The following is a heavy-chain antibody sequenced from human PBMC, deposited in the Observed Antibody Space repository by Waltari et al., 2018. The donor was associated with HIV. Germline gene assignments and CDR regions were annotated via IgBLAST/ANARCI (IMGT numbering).Heavy chain of an antibody. CDR3: ARGGGHQLLVGEYFHH. J-gene: IGHJ1*01. Sequence: QVQLQESGPGLVKPSQTLSLTCTVPGGAISSGDYYWSWIRQPAGKGLEWIGRVHTSGSTNDNPSVKSRVTISVDTSQNQFSLKINSVTAADTAVYYCARGGGHQLLVGEYFHHWGQGTLVTVSS. V-gene: IGHV4-61*02. D-gene: IGHD3-10*01. CDR1: GGAISSGDYY. CDR2: VHTSGST.